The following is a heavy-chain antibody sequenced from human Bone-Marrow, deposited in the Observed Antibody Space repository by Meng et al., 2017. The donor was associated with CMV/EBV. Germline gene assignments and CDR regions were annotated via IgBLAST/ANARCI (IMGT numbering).Heavy chain of an antibody. CDR3: ARKDGYNQY. D-gene: IGHD5-24*01. CDR2: ISSSSSDI. J-gene: IGHJ4*02. CDR1: GFTFSSYS. V-gene: IGHV3-21*01. Sequence: GESLKISCAASGFTFSSYSMNWVRQAPGKGLEWVSSISSSSSDIYYADSVKGRFTISRDNAKNSLYLQMNSLRAEDTAVYYCARKDGYNQYWGQGTLVTVSS.